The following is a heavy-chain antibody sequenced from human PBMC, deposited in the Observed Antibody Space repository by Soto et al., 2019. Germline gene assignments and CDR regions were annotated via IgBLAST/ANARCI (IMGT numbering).Heavy chain of an antibody. CDR3: VRDGTKTLRDWFDP. D-gene: IGHD1-1*01. CDR2: IYATGTT. J-gene: IGHJ5*02. Sequence: SETLSLTCTVSGASISGFYWSWIRKSAGKGLEWIGRIYATGTTDYNPSLTSRVMMSVDTSKKQFSLKLRSVTAADTAVYYCVRDGTKTLRDWFDPWGQGISVTVSS. CDR1: GASISGFY. V-gene: IGHV4-4*07.